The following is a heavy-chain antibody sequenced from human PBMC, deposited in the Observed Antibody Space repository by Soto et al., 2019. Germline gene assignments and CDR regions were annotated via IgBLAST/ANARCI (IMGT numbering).Heavy chain of an antibody. CDR3: AKASFAATINYFDY. J-gene: IGHJ4*02. D-gene: IGHD5-12*01. CDR2: ISGSGGST. Sequence: GGSLGLSCAAXGFTFSSYAMSWVRQAPGKGLEWVSAISGSGGSTYYADSVKGRFTISRDNSKNTLYLQMNSLRAEDTAVYYYAKASFAATINYFDYWGQGTLVTVSS. V-gene: IGHV3-23*01. CDR1: GFTFSSYA.